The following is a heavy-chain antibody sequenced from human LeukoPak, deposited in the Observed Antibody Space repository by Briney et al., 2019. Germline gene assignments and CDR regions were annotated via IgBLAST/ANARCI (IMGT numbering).Heavy chain of an antibody. V-gene: IGHV3-23*01. D-gene: IGHD3-22*01. CDR2: ISGSGGST. Sequence: GGSLRPSCAASGFTFSSYAMSWVRQAPGKGLEWVSAISGSGGSTYYADSVKGRFTISRDNSKNTLYLQMNSLRAEDTVVYYCAKDSQYYDSSGYYYFDYWGQGTLVTVSS. J-gene: IGHJ4*02. CDR3: AKDSQYYDSSGYYYFDY. CDR1: GFTFSSYA.